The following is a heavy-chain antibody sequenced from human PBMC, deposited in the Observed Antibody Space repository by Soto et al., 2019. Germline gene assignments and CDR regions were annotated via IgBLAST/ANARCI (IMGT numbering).Heavy chain of an antibody. CDR1: GFTFSSYA. J-gene: IGHJ4*02. D-gene: IGHD3-22*01. V-gene: IGHV3-23*01. CDR3: AKDPTYYYDSSGKDY. Sequence: EVQLLESGGGLVQPGGSLRLSCAASGFTFSSYAMSWVRQAPGKGLEWVSAISGSGGSTYYADSVKGRFTISRDNSKNTLYLQMNSLRAQDTAVYYCAKDPTYYYDSSGKDYWGQGTLVTVSS. CDR2: ISGSGGST.